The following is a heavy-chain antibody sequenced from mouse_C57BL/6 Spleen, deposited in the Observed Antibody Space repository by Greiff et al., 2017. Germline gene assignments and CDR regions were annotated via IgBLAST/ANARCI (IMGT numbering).Heavy chain of an antibody. CDR3: ARTTSGSSYDWFAY. CDR1: GYAFSSYW. Sequence: VQLQQSGAELVKPGASVKISCKASGYAFSSYWMNWVKQRPGKGLEWIGQIYPGDGDTNYNGKFKGKATLTADKSSSTAYMQLSSLTSEDSAVYFCARTTSGSSYDWFAYWGQGTLVTVSA. J-gene: IGHJ3*01. CDR2: IYPGDGDT. V-gene: IGHV1-80*01. D-gene: IGHD1-1*01.